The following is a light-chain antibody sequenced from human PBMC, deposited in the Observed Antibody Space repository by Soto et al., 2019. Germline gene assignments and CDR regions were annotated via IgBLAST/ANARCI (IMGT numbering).Light chain of an antibody. CDR3: HQSYTTPRT. J-gene: IGKJ1*01. CDR1: QTINNY. V-gene: IGKV1-39*01. Sequence: DIQMTQSPSSLSASVGDRVTITCRTSQTINNYLNWYQQKPGKVPRLLIYAASTLQSGVPSRFTGSGSGTDFTLTISSLQPKDFAAYYCHQSYTTPRTFGQGTKVEIK. CDR2: AAS.